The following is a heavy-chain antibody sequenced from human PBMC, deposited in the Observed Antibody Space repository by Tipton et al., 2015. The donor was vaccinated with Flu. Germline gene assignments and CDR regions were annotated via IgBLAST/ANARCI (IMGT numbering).Heavy chain of an antibody. CDR2: IYTSGST. J-gene: IGHJ4*02. Sequence: LRLSCTVSGGSISCYYWSWIRQPAGKGLEWIGRIYTSGSTNYNPSLKSRVTMSVDTSKNQFSLKLSSVTAADTAVYYCARAGSYDYVWGIEFDYWGQGTLVTVSS. CDR3: ARAGSYDYVWGIEFDY. CDR1: GGSISCYY. V-gene: IGHV4-4*07. D-gene: IGHD3-16*01.